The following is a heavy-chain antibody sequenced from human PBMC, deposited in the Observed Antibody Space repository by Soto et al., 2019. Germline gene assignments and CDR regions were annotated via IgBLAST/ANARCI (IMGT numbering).Heavy chain of an antibody. D-gene: IGHD3-22*01. CDR1: GFTFNTDV. J-gene: IGHJ5*02. CDR3: AKGQRLFTDKWFDP. Sequence: PGGSLRLTCAASGFTFNTDVLNWVRQAQGKGLEWVSVISGSGGSTYNADSVKSRFTISRDNSKNTLFLQMNSLSAEDTAVYYCAKGQRLFTDKWFDPWGQGTPVTVSS. CDR2: ISGSGGST. V-gene: IGHV3-23*01.